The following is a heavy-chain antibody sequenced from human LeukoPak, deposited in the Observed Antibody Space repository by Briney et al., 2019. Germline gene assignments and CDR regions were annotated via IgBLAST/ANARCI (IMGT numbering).Heavy chain of an antibody. Sequence: SETLSLTCTVSGGSISSYYWSWIRQPPGKGLEWIGYIYYSGSTNYNPSLKSRVTISVDTSKNQFSLKLSSVTAADTAVYYCARHKVTRRVAAAGTPHDAFDIWGQGTMVTVSS. CDR1: GGSISSYY. D-gene: IGHD6-13*01. CDR2: IYYSGST. V-gene: IGHV4-59*08. CDR3: ARHKVTRRVAAAGTPHDAFDI. J-gene: IGHJ3*02.